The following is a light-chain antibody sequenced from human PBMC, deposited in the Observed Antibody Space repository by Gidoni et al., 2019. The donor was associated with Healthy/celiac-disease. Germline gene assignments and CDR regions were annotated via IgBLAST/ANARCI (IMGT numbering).Light chain of an antibody. CDR2: DAS. J-gene: IGKJ2*01. V-gene: IGKV1-33*01. CDR3: QLYDSLSYMYT. CDR1: QDISNY. Sequence: DIQMTQSPSSLSASVGDRVTITCQASQDISNYLNWYQQKPGKGPKLLIYDASNFETGVPSRFSGGRSGTDFTFTICTLQPEDIATYYCQLYDSLSYMYTFGQGTKLEIK.